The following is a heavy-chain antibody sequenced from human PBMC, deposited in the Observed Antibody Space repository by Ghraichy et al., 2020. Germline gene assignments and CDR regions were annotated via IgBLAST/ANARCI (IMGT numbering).Heavy chain of an antibody. D-gene: IGHD4-23*01. CDR3: ARATSAGGDGGNSQFDY. CDR2: IYYSGST. J-gene: IGHJ4*02. Sequence: SETLSLTCTVSGGSISSYYWSWIRQPPGKGLEWIGYIYYSGSTNYNPSLKSRVTISVDTSKNQFSLKLSSVTAADTAVYYCARATSAGGDGGNSQFDYWGQGTLVTVSS. V-gene: IGHV4-59*01. CDR1: GGSISSYY.